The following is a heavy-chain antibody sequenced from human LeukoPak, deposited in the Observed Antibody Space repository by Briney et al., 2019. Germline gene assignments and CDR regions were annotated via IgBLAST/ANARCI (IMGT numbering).Heavy chain of an antibody. CDR1: GFTFSDYY. J-gene: IGHJ4*02. V-gene: IGHV3-11*01. CDR2: ISSSGSTI. Sequence: GGSLRLSCAASGFTFSDYYMSWIRQAPGKGLEWVSYISSSGSTIYYADSVKGRFTISRDNAKNSLYLQMNSLGAEDTAVYYCASKPGYYDSSGYYRDYWGQGTLVTVSS. D-gene: IGHD3-22*01. CDR3: ASKPGYYDSSGYYRDY.